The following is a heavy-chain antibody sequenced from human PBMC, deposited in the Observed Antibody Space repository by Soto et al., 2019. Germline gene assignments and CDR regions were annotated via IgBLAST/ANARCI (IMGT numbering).Heavy chain of an antibody. J-gene: IGHJ5*02. CDR2: IIPIFGTA. CDR3: TRGVPKGYYDFWSGYPNWFDP. D-gene: IGHD3-3*01. Sequence: SVKVSCKASGGTFSSYAISWVRQAPGQGLEWMGGIIPIFGTANYAQKFQGRVTITADKSTGTAYMELSSLRSEDTAVYYCTRGVPKGYYDFWSGYPNWFDPWGQGTLVTVSS. CDR1: GGTFSSYA. V-gene: IGHV1-69*06.